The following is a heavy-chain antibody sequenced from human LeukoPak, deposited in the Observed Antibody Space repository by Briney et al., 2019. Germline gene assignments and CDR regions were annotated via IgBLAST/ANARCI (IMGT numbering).Heavy chain of an antibody. CDR2: IYYSGST. CDR3: ARERGEEYSSGWYKTNFFDT. V-gene: IGHV4-59*12. Sequence: SETLSPTCTVSGGSISSYYWSWIRQPPGKGLEWIGYIYYSGSTNYNPSLKSRVTISVDTSKNQISLKLSSVAAADTALYYCARERGEEYSSGWYKTNFFDTWGQGTRVTVSS. J-gene: IGHJ4*02. CDR1: GGSISSYY. D-gene: IGHD6-19*01.